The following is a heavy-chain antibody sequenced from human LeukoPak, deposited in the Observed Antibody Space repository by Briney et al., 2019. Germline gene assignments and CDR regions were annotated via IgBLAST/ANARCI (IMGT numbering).Heavy chain of an antibody. Sequence: PGGSLRLSCAASGFTFSSYSMNWVRQAPGKGLEWVSSISSSSSYIYYADSVKGRFTISRDNAKNSLYLQMNSLRAEDTAVYYCARDWSGYDLGAFDYWGQGTLVTVPS. CDR1: GFTFSSYS. J-gene: IGHJ4*02. V-gene: IGHV3-21*01. D-gene: IGHD5-12*01. CDR2: ISSSSSYI. CDR3: ARDWSGYDLGAFDY.